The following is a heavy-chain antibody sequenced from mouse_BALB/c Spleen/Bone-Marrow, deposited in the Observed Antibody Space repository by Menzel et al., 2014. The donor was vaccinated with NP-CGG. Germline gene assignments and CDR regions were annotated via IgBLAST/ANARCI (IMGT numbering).Heavy chain of an antibody. V-gene: IGHV5-9-2*01. CDR3: ARHAYYDQTEVSFVY. CDR1: GFTFNNYG. D-gene: IGHD2-4*01. Sequence: EVMLVESGGGSVKSGGSLKLSCAASGFTFNNYGMSWVRQTPGKRLEWVATISGGGSYTFYPDSVKGRFTISRDNAKNDLYLQLSSLRSEDTALYYCARHAYYDQTEVSFVYWGQGTLVTVSA. J-gene: IGHJ3*01. CDR2: ISGGGSYT.